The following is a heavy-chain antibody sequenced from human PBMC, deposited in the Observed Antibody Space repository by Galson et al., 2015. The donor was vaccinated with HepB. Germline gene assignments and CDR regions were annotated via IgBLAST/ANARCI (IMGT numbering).Heavy chain of an antibody. CDR1: GGSISSSNW. J-gene: IGHJ6*02. D-gene: IGHD3-3*01. Sequence: TLSLTCAVSGGSISSSNWWSWVRQPPGKGLEWIGEVYHSGSTNYNPSLKSRVTISVYKSKNQVSLKLSSVTAADTAVYYCAREYDFWSGYYGKDYYYGMDVWGQGTTVTVSS. CDR2: VYHSGST. CDR3: AREYDFWSGYYGKDYYYGMDV. V-gene: IGHV4-4*02.